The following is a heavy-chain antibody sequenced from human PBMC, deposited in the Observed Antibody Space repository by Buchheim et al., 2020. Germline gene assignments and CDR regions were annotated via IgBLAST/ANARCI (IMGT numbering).Heavy chain of an antibody. D-gene: IGHD3-10*01. Sequence: QVQLQESGPGLVKPSGTLSLTCAVSGGSISSSNWWSWVRQPPGKGLEWIGEIYHSGSTNYNPSLKSRVTISVDKSKNQFSLKLSSVTAADTAVYYCARGHYGSGSYDRGEKYYYYYGMDVWGQGTT. CDR1: GGSISSSNW. CDR3: ARGHYGSGSYDRGEKYYYYYGMDV. CDR2: IYHSGST. V-gene: IGHV4-4*02. J-gene: IGHJ6*02.